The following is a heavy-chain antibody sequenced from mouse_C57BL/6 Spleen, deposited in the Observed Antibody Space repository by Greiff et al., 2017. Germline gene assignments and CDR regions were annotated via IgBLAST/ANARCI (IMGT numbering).Heavy chain of an antibody. CDR3: ASGSAGYYYAMDD. CDR1: GYTFTDYY. J-gene: IGHJ4*01. CDR2: INPNNGGT. V-gene: IGHV1-26*01. Sequence: VQLQQSGPELVKPGASVKISCKASGYTFTDYYMNWVKQSHGKSLEWIGDINPNNGGTSYNQKFKGKATLTVDKSSSTTYMELRSLTSEDSAVYYCASGSAGYYYAMDDWGQGTSVTVSS. D-gene: IGHD3-2*02.